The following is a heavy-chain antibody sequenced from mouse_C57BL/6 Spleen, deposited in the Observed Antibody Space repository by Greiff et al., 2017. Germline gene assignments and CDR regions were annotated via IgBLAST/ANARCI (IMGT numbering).Heavy chain of an antibody. V-gene: IGHV2-6-1*01. J-gene: IGHJ1*03. D-gene: IGHD2-3*01. CDR2: IWSDGST. CDR3: ARHGLLPWYFDV. CDR1: GFSLTSYG. Sequence: VKLKESGPGLVAPSQSLSITCTVSGFSLTSYGVHWVRQPPGKGLAWLVVIWSDGSTTYNSALNSRLSISKDNSKSQVFLKMNSLQTDDTAMYYCARHGLLPWYFDVWGTGTTVTVSS.